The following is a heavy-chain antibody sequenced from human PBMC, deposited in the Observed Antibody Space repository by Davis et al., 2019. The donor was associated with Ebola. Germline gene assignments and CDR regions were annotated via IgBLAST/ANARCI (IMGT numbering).Heavy chain of an antibody. Sequence: GESLKISCEVSGYTFTTYWIAWVRQLPGKGLEWMGIIYPGDSETRYSPSFRGQVIISVDKSISTAYLQWSSLKASDSAMYYCARRGYSYGSQYWVDYWGQGTLVTVSS. CDR3: ARRGYSYGSQYWVDY. CDR2: IYPGDSET. CDR1: GYTFTTYW. V-gene: IGHV5-51*01. D-gene: IGHD5-18*01. J-gene: IGHJ4*02.